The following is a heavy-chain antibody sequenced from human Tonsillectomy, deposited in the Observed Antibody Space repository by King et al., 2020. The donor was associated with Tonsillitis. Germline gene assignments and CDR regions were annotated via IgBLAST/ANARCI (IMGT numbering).Heavy chain of an antibody. CDR1: GGSISSSSYY. Sequence: VQLQESGPGLVKPSETLSLTCTVSGGSISSSSYYWGWIRQPPGKGLEWIGSIYYSGSTYYNPSLKSRVTISVDTYKNQFSLKLSSVTAADTAVYYCARHRVYCSSTSCYWETYYYYYGMDVWGQGTTVTVSS. V-gene: IGHV4-39*01. CDR2: IYYSGST. CDR3: ARHRVYCSSTSCYWETYYYYYGMDV. D-gene: IGHD2-2*01. J-gene: IGHJ6*02.